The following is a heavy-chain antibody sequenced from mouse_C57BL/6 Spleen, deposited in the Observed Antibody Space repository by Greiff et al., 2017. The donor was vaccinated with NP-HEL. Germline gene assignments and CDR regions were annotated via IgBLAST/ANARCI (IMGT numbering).Heavy chain of an antibody. CDR1: GYTFTDYN. V-gene: IGHV1-22*01. CDR3: ASSLFWDTGY. D-gene: IGHD4-1*01. J-gene: IGHJ2*01. CDR2: INPNNGGT. Sequence: EVQLQQSGPELVKPGASVKMSCKASGYTFTDYNMHWVKQSHGKSLEWIGYINPNNGGTSYNQKFKGKATLTVNKSSSTAYMELRSLTSEDSAVYYCASSLFWDTGYWGQGTTLTVSS.